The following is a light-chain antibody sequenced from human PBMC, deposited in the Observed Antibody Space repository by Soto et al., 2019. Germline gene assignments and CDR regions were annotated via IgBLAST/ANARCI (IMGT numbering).Light chain of an antibody. CDR1: QSVSTS. V-gene: IGKV1-39*01. J-gene: IGKJ4*01. CDR2: HSS. Sequence: DIQMTQSPSSLSASVGARVTITCRASQSVSTSVNWYQQLGGKAPKLLIQHSSTLQSGVPLRFSGSGSGTDFTLTISSLQPEDCATYYCQQTFNNRLSFGGGTKVEIK. CDR3: QQTFNNRLS.